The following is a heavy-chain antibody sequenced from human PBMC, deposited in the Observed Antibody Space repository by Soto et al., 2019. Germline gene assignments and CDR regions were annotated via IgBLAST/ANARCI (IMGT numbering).Heavy chain of an antibody. CDR1: SGSISSYY. D-gene: IGHD3-9*01. Sequence: SETLSLTCSVSSGSISSYYWTWIRQPPGKGLDWIGYISYSGSTNYNPSLKSRVTISVDTSKNQFSLKLTSVTAADTAVYYCARVQPRGGSSRHFDWLLSPWGQGTLVTVSS. CDR3: ARVQPRGGSSRHFDWLLSP. V-gene: IGHV4-59*01. J-gene: IGHJ5*02. CDR2: ISYSGST.